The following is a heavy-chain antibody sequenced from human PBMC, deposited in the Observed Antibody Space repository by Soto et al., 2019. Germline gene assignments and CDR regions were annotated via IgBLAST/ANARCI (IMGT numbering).Heavy chain of an antibody. CDR1: GYSFTGHY. J-gene: IGHJ5*02. D-gene: IGHD3-16*01. CDR2: IFPGGTNV. V-gene: IGHV1-46*01. CDR3: ARAKSRHDLVWWFDP. Sequence: QVQLVQSGAEVKKPGASVKVSCKAIGYSFTGHYMHWVRQAPGQGLEWMGTIFPGGTNVAYAQKLQGRVTMAKNTSTRTVYMELNSLTAVETDAYYRARAKSRHDLVWWFDPWGQGTLVTVSS.